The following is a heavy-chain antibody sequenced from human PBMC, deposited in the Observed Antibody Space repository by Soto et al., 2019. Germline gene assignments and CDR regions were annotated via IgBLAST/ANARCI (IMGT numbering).Heavy chain of an antibody. CDR1: GFTFSSYS. CDR3: ARDGDSGPPGYYYYYYGMDV. Sequence: EVQLVESGGGLVKPGGSLRLSCAASGFTFSSYSMNWVRQAPGKGLEWVSSISSSSSYIYYADSVKGRFTISRVNAKNSLYLQMNSLRAEDTAVYYCARDGDSGPPGYYYYYYGMDVWGQGTTVTVSS. CDR2: ISSSSSYI. J-gene: IGHJ6*02. D-gene: IGHD5-12*01. V-gene: IGHV3-21*01.